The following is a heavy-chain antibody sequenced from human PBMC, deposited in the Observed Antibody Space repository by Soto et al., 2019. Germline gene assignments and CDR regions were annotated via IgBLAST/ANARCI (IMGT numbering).Heavy chain of an antibody. CDR2: IYYSGST. CDR1: GGSISTGGYY. CDR3: ARGRSVTLFDN. J-gene: IGHJ4*02. D-gene: IGHD4-17*01. Sequence: QVQLQESGPGLVKPSQTLSLTCTVSGGSISTGGYYWTWIRQHPGKGLEWIGYIYYSGSTYYNPSLKSRVTISVDTSKTQFSLKLSSVTAADTAVYYCARGRSVTLFDNWGQGTLVTVSS. V-gene: IGHV4-31*03.